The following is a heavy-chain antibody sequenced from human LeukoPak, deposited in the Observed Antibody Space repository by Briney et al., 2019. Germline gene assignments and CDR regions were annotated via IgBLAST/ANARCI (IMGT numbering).Heavy chain of an antibody. CDR3: ARDLSGAEYFDY. J-gene: IGHJ4*02. V-gene: IGHV4-59*01. D-gene: IGHD1-1*01. CDR2: IYYSGST. CDR1: GGSISTYF. Sequence: SETLSLTCTVSGGSISTYFWSWIRQPPGKGLEWIGYIYYSGSTNYNPSLKSRVTISVDTSKNQFSLKLSSVTAADTAVYYCARDLSGAEYFDYWGQGTLVTVSS.